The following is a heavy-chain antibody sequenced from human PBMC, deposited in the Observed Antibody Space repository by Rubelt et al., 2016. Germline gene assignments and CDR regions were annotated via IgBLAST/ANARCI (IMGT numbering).Heavy chain of an antibody. CDR3: ARDLSSNLHYYYGMDV. D-gene: IGHD4-11*01. CDR2: ISSSSSYI. Sequence: EVQLVESGGGLAQPGGSLRLSCAASGFTFSSYSMNWVRQAPGKGLEWVSSISSSSSYIYYADSVKGRFTISRDNAKNSLYLQMNSLRAEDTAVYYCARDLSSNLHYYYGMDVWGQGTTVTVSS. J-gene: IGHJ6*02. CDR1: GFTFSSYS. V-gene: IGHV3-21*01.